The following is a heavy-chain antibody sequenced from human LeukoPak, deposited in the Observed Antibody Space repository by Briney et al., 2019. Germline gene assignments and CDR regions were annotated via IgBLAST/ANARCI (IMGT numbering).Heavy chain of an antibody. CDR1: GLTFSSYA. D-gene: IGHD3-3*01. Sequence: PGGSLRPSCAASGLTFSSYAMSWVRQAPGKGLEWVSAISGSGGSTYYADSVKGRFTISRDNSKNTLYLQMNSLRAEDTAVYCCAKDAGIPRVAPNYFDYWGQGTLVTVSS. CDR2: ISGSGGST. J-gene: IGHJ4*02. V-gene: IGHV3-23*01. CDR3: AKDAGIPRVAPNYFDY.